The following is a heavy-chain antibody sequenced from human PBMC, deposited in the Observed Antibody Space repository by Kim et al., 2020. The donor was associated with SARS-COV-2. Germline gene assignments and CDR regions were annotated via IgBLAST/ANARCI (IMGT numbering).Heavy chain of an antibody. CDR2: INPYSGDT. J-gene: IGHJ5*02. V-gene: IGHV1-2*02. Sequence: ASVKVSCKASGYTFTDYYIHWVRQAPGQGLEWMGWINPYSGDTNSAQKFQGRVTMTRDTSISTPYVELSSLRSDDTAVYYFAGSAHFWSGHYLDLWGQGTPLTVSP. D-gene: IGHD3-3*01. CDR3: AGSAHFWSGHYLDL. CDR1: GYTFTDYY.